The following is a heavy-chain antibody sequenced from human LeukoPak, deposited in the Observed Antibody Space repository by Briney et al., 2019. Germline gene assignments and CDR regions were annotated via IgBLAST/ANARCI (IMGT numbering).Heavy chain of an antibody. J-gene: IGHJ4*02. CDR2: LQNHGGDI. D-gene: IGHD6-13*01. V-gene: IGHV3-30*02. CDR3: ATRSASWYPFDH. Sequence: GGSLRLSCAASGFTFSNYGMHWVRQAPDKGLEWVAFLQNHGGDIHYADSVKGRFTISRDSAKNALYLQMDSLRAEDTAVYYCATRSASWYPFDHWGQGTLVAVSS. CDR1: GFTFSNYG.